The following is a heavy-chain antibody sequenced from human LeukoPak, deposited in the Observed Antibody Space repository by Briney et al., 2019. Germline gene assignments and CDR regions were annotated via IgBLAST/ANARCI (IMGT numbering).Heavy chain of an antibody. D-gene: IGHD1-14*01. J-gene: IGHJ4*02. CDR2: INHSGST. V-gene: IGHV4-34*01. CDR3: ARIRFRKPLRSPYYFDY. Sequence: PSETLSLTCAVYGGSFSGYYWSWIRQPPGKGLEWIGEINHSGSTNYNPSLKSRVTISADTSKNQFSLKLSSVTAADTAVYYCARIRFRKPLRSPYYFDYWGQGTLVTVSS. CDR1: GGSFSGYY.